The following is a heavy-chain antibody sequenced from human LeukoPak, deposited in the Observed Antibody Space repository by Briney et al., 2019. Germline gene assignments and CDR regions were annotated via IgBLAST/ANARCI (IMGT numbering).Heavy chain of an antibody. Sequence: SETLSLTCNVSGYSITSGYYWGWIRQPPGKGLEWIVSIYHSGSTYYNPSLKSRVTISVDTSKNQFSLKLSSVTAADTAVYYCARGGTYYYGSGSYLDYWGQGTLVTVSS. CDR3: ARGGTYYYGSGSYLDY. CDR1: GYSITSGYY. D-gene: IGHD3-10*01. V-gene: IGHV4-38-2*02. J-gene: IGHJ4*02. CDR2: IYHSGST.